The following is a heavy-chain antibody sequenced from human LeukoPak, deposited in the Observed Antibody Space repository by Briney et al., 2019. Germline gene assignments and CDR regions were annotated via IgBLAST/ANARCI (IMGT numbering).Heavy chain of an antibody. V-gene: IGHV4-34*01. CDR2: INHSGST. J-gene: IGHJ6*02. D-gene: IGHD3-10*01. CDR3: ARLGRSYYYYGMDV. Sequence: SETLSLTCAVYGGSFSGYYWSWIRQPPGKGLEWIGEINHSGSTNYNPSLKSRVTISVDTSKNQFSLKLSSVTAADTAVYYCARLGRSYYYYGMDVWSQGTTVTVYS. CDR1: GGSFSGYY.